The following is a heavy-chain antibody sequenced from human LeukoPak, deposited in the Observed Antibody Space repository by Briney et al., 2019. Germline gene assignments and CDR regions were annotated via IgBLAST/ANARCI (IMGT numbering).Heavy chain of an antibody. CDR3: WDFRGGY. CDR1: GFTFDTYA. J-gene: IGHJ4*02. V-gene: IGHV3-23*01. CDR2: ISGNGANT. Sequence: GGSLRLSCAVSGFTFDTYAMSWVRQAPGKGLECVSSISGNGANTYYADPVKGRFTISRDSSKSTLHLQLNSLGAEDTAVYYCWDFRGGYWGQGTLVTVSS. D-gene: IGHD4-23*01.